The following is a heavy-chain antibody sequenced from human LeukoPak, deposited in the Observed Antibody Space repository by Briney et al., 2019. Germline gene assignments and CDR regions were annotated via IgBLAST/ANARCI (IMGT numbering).Heavy chain of an antibody. V-gene: IGHV4-34*01. D-gene: IGHD3-22*01. Sequence: TSETLSLTCAVYGGSFSGYYWSWIRQPPGKGLEWIGEINHSGSTNYNPSLQSRVPISVDTSKNHFSLKLSSVTAADTAVYYCARGPLSGYYVTSAFDIWGQGTMVTVSS. CDR2: INHSGST. CDR1: GGSFSGYY. J-gene: IGHJ3*02. CDR3: ARGPLSGYYVTSAFDI.